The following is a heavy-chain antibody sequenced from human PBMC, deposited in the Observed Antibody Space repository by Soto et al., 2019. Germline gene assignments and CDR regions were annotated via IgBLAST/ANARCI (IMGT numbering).Heavy chain of an antibody. Sequence: GESLKISCKGSGYSFTSYWIGWVRQMPGKGLEWMGIIYPGDSDTRYSPSFQGQVTISADKSISTAYLQWSSLKASDTAMYYCAASVEYDSSGYSPFDYWGQGTLVTVSS. CDR3: AASVEYDSSGYSPFDY. CDR1: GYSFTSYW. J-gene: IGHJ4*02. CDR2: IYPGDSDT. V-gene: IGHV5-51*01. D-gene: IGHD3-22*01.